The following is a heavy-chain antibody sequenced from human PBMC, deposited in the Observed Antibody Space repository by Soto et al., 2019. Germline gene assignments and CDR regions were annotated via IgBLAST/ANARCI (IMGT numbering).Heavy chain of an antibody. V-gene: IGHV1-69*13. CDR3: ATHDFTFGGVIVGPDY. J-gene: IGHJ4*02. D-gene: IGHD3-16*02. CDR1: GGTFSSYA. CDR2: IIPIFGTA. Sequence: SVKVSCKASGGTFSSYAISWVRQAPGQGLEWMGGIIPIFGTANYAQKFQGRVTITADESTSTAYMELSSLRSEDTAVYYCATHDFTFGGVIVGPDYWGQGTLVTVSS.